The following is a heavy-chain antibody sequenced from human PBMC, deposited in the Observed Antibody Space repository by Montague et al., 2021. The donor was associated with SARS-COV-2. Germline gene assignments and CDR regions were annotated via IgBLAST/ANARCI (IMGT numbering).Heavy chain of an antibody. Sequence: SETLSLTCTVSAVAIRNGDWSWIRQPQGKGLEWIVTIIENGDTDXNPSRRSRVTVSEDTSQIQFSLRLRSVAAADTALYYCARYYERSWDVWGQGTTVTVSS. D-gene: IGHD3-16*01. V-gene: IGHV4-4*09. CDR2: IIENGDT. CDR3: ARYYERSWDV. CDR1: AVAIRNGD. J-gene: IGHJ6*02.